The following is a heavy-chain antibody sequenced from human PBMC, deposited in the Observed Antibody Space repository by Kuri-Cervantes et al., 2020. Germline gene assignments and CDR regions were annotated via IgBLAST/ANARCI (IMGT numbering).Heavy chain of an antibody. J-gene: IGHJ6*02. CDR3: ARDRVAARLYYYYGMDV. Sequence: GESLKISCAASGFTLSSYSMNWVRQAPGKGLEWVAVIWYDGSNKYYADSVKGRFTISRDNAKNSLYLQMNSLRAEDTAVYYCARDRVAARLYYYYGMDVWGQGTTVTVSS. CDR2: IWYDGSNK. V-gene: IGHV3-33*08. CDR1: GFTLSSYS. D-gene: IGHD6-6*01.